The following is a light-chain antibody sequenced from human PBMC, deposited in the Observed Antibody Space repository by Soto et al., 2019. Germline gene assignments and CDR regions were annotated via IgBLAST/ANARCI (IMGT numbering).Light chain of an antibody. CDR2: VAS. CDR1: QAIRTD. CDR3: LQHNNFPWT. J-gene: IGKJ1*01. V-gene: IGKV1-17*01. Sequence: DIQMTQSPSSLSASVGDRVTITCRASQAIRTDVGWYQQKPGKDPKRLIYVASRLESGVPSRFSGSGFGTEFTLTISGRQPEDFSTYYCLQHNNFPWTVGQGTSVEIK.